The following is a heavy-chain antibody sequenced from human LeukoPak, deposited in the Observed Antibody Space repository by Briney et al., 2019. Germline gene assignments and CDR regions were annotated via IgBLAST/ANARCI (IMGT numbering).Heavy chain of an antibody. V-gene: IGHV3-74*01. CDR1: GFTFSSYW. D-gene: IGHD6-13*01. CDR2: INSDGSST. CDR3: ASPIAAAGSFDP. Sequence: GGSLRLSCAASGFTFSSYWMHWVRQAPGKGLVWVSRINSDGSSTSYADSVKGRFTISRDNAKNTLYLQMNSLRAEDTAVYYCASPIAAAGSFDPWGQGTLVTVSS. J-gene: IGHJ5*02.